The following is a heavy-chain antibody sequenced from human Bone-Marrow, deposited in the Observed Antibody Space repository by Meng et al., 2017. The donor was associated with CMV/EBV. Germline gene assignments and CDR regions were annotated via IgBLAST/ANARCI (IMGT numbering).Heavy chain of an antibody. J-gene: IGHJ6*01. D-gene: IGHD3-3*01. V-gene: IGHV3-74*01. CDR1: GFTFTKHW. CDR3: AREGSGWSGALPYYYYGMDF. Sequence: GGSLRLSCAASGFTFTKHWMHWVRQAPGKGLEWVSRINGDATRTSYVDSVEGRFTITRDNAKNSLYLQMNSLRAEDTAVYYCAREGSGWSGALPYYYYGMDFWGQGTTVTGSS. CDR2: INGDATRT.